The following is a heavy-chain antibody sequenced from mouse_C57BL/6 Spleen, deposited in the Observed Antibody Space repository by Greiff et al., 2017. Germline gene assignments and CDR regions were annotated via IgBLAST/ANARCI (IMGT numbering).Heavy chain of an antibody. CDR1: GFTFSDYG. Sequence: EVKLQESGGGLVKPGGSLKLSCAASGFTFSDYGMHWVRQAPEKGLEWVAYISSGSSTNYYADTVKGRFTISRDNAKNTLFLQMTSLRSEDAALYYCSGSDYGSRFDYWGQGTTLTVSS. J-gene: IGHJ2*01. V-gene: IGHV5-17*01. D-gene: IGHD2-1*01. CDR2: ISSGSSTN. CDR3: SGSDYGSRFDY.